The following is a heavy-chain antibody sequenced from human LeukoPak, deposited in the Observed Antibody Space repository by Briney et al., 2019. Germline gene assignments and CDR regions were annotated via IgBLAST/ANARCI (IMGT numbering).Heavy chain of an antibody. CDR2: IIPIVGTA. CDR3: ERAGATSYCGSTSCYGPHVY. Sequence: SVTVSCKASGGTFSSYAISLVRQAPGQGLEWMGGIIPIVGTANYVQKFQGRVTLTTDESTSTAYMELSSLRSEDTAVYYCERAGATSYCGSTSCYGPHVYWGQGTLVTVS. D-gene: IGHD2-2*01. CDR1: GGTFSSYA. V-gene: IGHV1-69*05. J-gene: IGHJ4*02.